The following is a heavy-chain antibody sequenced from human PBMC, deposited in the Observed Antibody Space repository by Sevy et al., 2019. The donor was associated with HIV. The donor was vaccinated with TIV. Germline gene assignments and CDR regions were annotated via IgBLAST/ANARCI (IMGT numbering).Heavy chain of an antibody. CDR3: ATLISGAHDHRVTDPYYYYGMDV. CDR1: GKSLTESS. V-gene: IGHV1-24*01. CDR2: SDPEDGET. D-gene: IGHD1-1*01. J-gene: IGHJ6*02. Sequence: ASVKVSCKVSGKSLTESSMHWVRQAPGKGLEWMGGSDPEDGETIYAQKFQGRVIMTEDTSTDTAYMEVSSLRSEDTAVYYCATLISGAHDHRVTDPYYYYGMDVWGQGTTVTVSS.